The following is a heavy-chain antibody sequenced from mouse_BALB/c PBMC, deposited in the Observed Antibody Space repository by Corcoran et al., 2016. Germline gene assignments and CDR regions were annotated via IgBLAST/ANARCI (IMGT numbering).Heavy chain of an antibody. J-gene: IGHJ2*01. CDR1: GYTFTNYG. V-gene: IGHV9-1*02. CDR2: INTYTGEP. D-gene: IGHD3-1*01. Sequence: QIQLVQSGPELKKPGETVKISCKASGYTFTNYGMNWVKQAPGKGLKWMGWINTYTGEPTYADDFKGRFAFSLDTSASTAYLQINNLKNEDMATYFCARGSSGYDYWGQGTTLTVSS. CDR3: ARGSSGYDY.